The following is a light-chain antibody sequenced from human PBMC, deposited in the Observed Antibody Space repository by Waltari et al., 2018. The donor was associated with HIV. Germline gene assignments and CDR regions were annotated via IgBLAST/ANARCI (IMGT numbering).Light chain of an antibody. Sequence: EIVLTQSPDTLSLSPGERPTLSSRASQTVTSNYLAWYQQKPGQAPRLLIYGASTRATGIPDRFSGSGSGTDFTLTISRLEPEDFAVYYCQQYGGSPPMNFGQGTRLEIK. CDR3: QQYGGSPPMN. CDR2: GAS. V-gene: IGKV3-20*01. CDR1: QTVTSNY. J-gene: IGKJ5*01.